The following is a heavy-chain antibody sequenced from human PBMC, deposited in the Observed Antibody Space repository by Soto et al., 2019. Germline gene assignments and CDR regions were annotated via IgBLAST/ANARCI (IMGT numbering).Heavy chain of an antibody. CDR1: GYTFTRYA. Sequence: GASVKVSCKASGYTFTRYALQWVRQAPGQRLEWMAWINADNDNTVYSEKFQGRVTITRDTSASTVYMELGSLTSEDTAVYYCARSFGLNIDYWGQGTLVTVSS. J-gene: IGHJ4*02. V-gene: IGHV1-3*01. CDR3: ARSFGLNIDY. CDR2: INADNDNT. D-gene: IGHD3-3*01.